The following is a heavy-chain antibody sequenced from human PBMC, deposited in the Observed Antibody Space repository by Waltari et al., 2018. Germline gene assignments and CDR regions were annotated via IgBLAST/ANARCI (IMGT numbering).Heavy chain of an antibody. CDR1: AFHIAYYW. V-gene: IGHV3-7*01. Sequence: EVQLVESGGGLVQPGGSLRLSCAAYAFHIAYYWVTWVRQAPGKGLEWVANIKEDGSEKYYVDSVKGRFTISRDNAKNSLYLQMSSLRVEDTAVYYCATQSWSNFEYWGQGTLVTVSS. CDR2: IKEDGSEK. CDR3: ATQSWSNFEY. J-gene: IGHJ4*02. D-gene: IGHD3-3*01.